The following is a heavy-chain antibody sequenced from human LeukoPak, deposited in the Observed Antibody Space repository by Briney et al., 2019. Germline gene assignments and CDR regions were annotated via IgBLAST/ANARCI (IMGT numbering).Heavy chain of an antibody. CDR1: GGTFSSYA. CDR2: IIPIFGTA. V-gene: IGHV1-69*13. J-gene: IGHJ6*02. Sequence: SVKVSCKASGGTFSSYAISWVRQAPGQGLEWMGGIIPIFGTANYAQKFQGRVTITADESTSTAYMELRSLRSDDTAVYYYARAKGAAYKHGMDVWGQGTTVTVSS. CDR3: ARAKGAAYKHGMDV. D-gene: IGHD5-24*01.